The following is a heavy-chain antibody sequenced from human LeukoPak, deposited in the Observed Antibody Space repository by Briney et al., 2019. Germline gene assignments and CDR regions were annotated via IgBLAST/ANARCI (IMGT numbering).Heavy chain of an antibody. J-gene: IGHJ5*02. Sequence: GESLKISCKGSGYTFSSYWIGWVRQMPGKGLEWMGIIYPGDSDTRYSPSLQGQVTISVDTSIGTACLQWSSLKASDTAMYYCARFYDCSGGSCYGLGWFDPWGQGTLVTVSS. CDR2: IYPGDSDT. V-gene: IGHV5-51*01. CDR1: GYTFSSYW. D-gene: IGHD2-15*01. CDR3: ARFYDCSGGSCYGLGWFDP.